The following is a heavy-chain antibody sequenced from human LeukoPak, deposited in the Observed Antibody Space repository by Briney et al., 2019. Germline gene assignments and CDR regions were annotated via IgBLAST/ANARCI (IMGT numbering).Heavy chain of an antibody. J-gene: IGHJ4*02. CDR3: AADGAKYCSGGSCSEFWDY. V-gene: IGHV1-18*01. CDR2: ISPYNGNT. CDR1: GYTFTSYG. D-gene: IGHD2-15*01. Sequence: VASVKVSCKASGYTFTSYGISWVRQAPGQGLEWMGWISPYNGNTNYAQKLQGRVTMTTDTSTSTAYMELSSLRSEDTAVYYCAADGAKYCSGGSCSEFWDYWGQGTLVTVSS.